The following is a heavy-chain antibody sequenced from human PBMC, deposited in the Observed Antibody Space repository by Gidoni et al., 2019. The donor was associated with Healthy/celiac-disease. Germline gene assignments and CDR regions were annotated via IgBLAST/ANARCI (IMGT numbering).Heavy chain of an antibody. CDR3: ARDIWFGELLYFDL. V-gene: IGHV3-33*01. J-gene: IGHJ2*01. CDR2: IWYDGSNK. D-gene: IGHD3-10*01. Sequence: QVQLVESGGGVVQPGRSLSLSCAASGFTFSSYGMHWVRQAPGKGLEWVAVIWYDGSNKYYADSVKGRFTISRDNSKNTLYLQMNSLRAEDTAVYYCARDIWFGELLYFDLWGRGTLVTVSS. CDR1: GFTFSSYG.